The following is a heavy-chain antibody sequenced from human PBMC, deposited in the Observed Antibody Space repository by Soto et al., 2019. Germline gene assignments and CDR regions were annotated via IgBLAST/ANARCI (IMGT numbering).Heavy chain of an antibody. J-gene: IGHJ3*02. V-gene: IGHV3-23*01. Sequence: GGSLRLSCAASGFTFSSYAMSWVRQAPGKGLEWVSAISGSGGSTYYADSVKGRFTISRDNSKNTLYLQMNSLRAEDTAVYYCAKAYYDFWSGYSMGYDADAFDIWGQGTMVTVSS. CDR1: GFTFSSYA. CDR2: ISGSGGST. CDR3: AKAYYDFWSGYSMGYDADAFDI. D-gene: IGHD3-3*01.